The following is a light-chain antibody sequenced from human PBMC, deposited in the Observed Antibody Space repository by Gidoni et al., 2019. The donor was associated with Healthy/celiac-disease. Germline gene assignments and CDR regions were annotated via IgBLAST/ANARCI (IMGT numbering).Light chain of an antibody. CDR3: QQYNNWPPQYT. CDR1: QSVSSN. J-gene: IGKJ2*01. CDR2: GAS. Sequence: EIVMTQSPATLSVSPGERATLSCRASQSVSSNLAWYQQKPGQAPRLLIYGASTRATGIPARFSGSESETEFTLTISSLQSEDFAVYYCQQYNNWPPQYTFGQGTKLEIK. V-gene: IGKV3-15*01.